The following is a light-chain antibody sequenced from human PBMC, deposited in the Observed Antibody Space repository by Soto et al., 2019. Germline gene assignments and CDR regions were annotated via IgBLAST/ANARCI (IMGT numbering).Light chain of an antibody. V-gene: IGKV1-5*03. J-gene: IGKJ1*01. Sequence: DIQMTQSPSTLSGSVGDRVTITCRASQTISSWLAWYQQKPGKAPKLLIYEASIFESGVPSRFSGSGSGTQFTLTISSLQPDDFATYYCLLDFRYFWAFGQGTKVDI. CDR1: QTISSW. CDR3: LLDFRYFWA. CDR2: EAS.